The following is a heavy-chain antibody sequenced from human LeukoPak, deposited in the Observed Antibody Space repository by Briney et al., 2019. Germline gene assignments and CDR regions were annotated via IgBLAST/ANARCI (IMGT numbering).Heavy chain of an antibody. CDR3: ALVAYYYDSSGAGGT. CDR1: GGSISSRNYY. V-gene: IGHV4-39*07. J-gene: IGHJ5*02. D-gene: IGHD3-22*01. CDR2: LYYSGST. Sequence: SETLSLTCTVSGGSISSRNYYWGWIRQPPGKGLEWIGSLYYSGSTYYNPSLKSRVTMSLDTSKSQFSLKLSSVTAADTAVYYCALVAYYYDSSGAGGTWGQGTLVTVSS.